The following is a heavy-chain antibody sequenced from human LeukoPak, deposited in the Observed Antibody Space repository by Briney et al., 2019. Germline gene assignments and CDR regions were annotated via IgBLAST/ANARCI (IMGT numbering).Heavy chain of an antibody. D-gene: IGHD3-16*01. CDR2: ISDDGSP. CDR3: ARLSDDGGLFDF. J-gene: IGHJ4*02. Sequence: SETLSLTCTVSGYSISSGYYWGWVRQPPGKGLTWIGGISDDGSPFYNPSLQSRLTISIDTSKNQFSLRLTSVTAADTALYYCARLSDDGGLFDFWGQGTLVTVSS. V-gene: IGHV4-38-2*02. CDR1: GYSISSGYY.